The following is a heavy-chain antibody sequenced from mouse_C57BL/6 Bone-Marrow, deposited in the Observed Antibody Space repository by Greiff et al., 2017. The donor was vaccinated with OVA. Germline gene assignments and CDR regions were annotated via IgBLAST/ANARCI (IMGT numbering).Heavy chain of an antibody. V-gene: IGHV5-6*01. J-gene: IGHJ1*03. CDR2: ISSGGSYT. CDR3: ARPITTVVADWYFDV. CDR1: GFTFSSYG. D-gene: IGHD1-1*01. Sequence: EVQRVESGGDLVKPGGSLKLSCAASGFTFSSYGMSWVRQTPDKRLVWVATISSGGSYTYYPDSVKGRFTISRDNAKNTLYLQMSSLKSEDTAMYYCARPITTVVADWYFDVWGTGTTVTVSS.